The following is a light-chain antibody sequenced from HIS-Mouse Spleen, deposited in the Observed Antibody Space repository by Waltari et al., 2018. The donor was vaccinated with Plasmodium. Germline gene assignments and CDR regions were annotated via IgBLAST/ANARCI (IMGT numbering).Light chain of an antibody. Sequence: EIVMTQSPATLSVSPGERATIPCRASQSVSSNLAWYQQKPGQAPMLLIYGASTRATGIPARFSGSGSGTEFTLTISSMQSEDFAVYYCQQYNNWPRGTFGQGTKVEIK. J-gene: IGKJ1*01. CDR1: QSVSSN. V-gene: IGKV3-15*01. CDR2: GAS. CDR3: QQYNNWPRGT.